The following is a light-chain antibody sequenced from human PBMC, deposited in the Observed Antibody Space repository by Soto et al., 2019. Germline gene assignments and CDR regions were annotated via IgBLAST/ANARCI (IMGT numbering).Light chain of an antibody. J-gene: IGKJ1*01. Sequence: DIQMTQSPSTLSASLGDRVTITCRASRTISDWLAWYQQRPGKAPKPLIYRASRLESGVPSRFSGSGSGTEFTLTISGLQPDDFASYYCQQYNSYSEAFGQGTKVDIK. CDR2: RAS. V-gene: IGKV1-5*03. CDR1: RTISDW. CDR3: QQYNSYSEA.